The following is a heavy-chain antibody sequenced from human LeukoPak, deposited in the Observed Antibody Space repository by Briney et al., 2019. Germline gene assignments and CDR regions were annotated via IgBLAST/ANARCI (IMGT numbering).Heavy chain of an antibody. Sequence: ASMKVSCKTSGFTFTGHYMHWLRQAPGQGLEWMGWINANTGVTHYAVKFQGRVTMTRDTSISTAYMELSRLRSDDTAVYYCARDLYDSSGYYYDFDAFDIWGQGTMVTVSS. CDR1: GFTFTGHY. J-gene: IGHJ3*02. V-gene: IGHV1-2*02. CDR3: ARDLYDSSGYYYDFDAFDI. CDR2: INANTGVT. D-gene: IGHD3-22*01.